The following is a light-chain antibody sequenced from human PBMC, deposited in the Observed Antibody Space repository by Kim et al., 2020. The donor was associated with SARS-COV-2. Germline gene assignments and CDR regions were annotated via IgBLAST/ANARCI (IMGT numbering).Light chain of an antibody. J-gene: IGLJ1*01. CDR1: SSDVGGYNY. CDR2: DVS. CDR3: SSNTSSNTYV. V-gene: IGLV2-14*03. Sequence: QSALTQPASVSGSPGQSITISCTGTSSDVGGYNYVSWYQHHPGKAPKLMIYDVSKRPSGVSNRFSGSKSVSTASLTISGLQAEDEADYYCSSNTSSNTYVFGTGTKVTVL.